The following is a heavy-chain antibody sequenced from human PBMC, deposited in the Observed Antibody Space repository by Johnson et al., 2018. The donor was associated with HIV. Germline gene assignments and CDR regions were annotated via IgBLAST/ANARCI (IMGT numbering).Heavy chain of an antibody. Sequence: VQLVESGGGLVQPGRSLRLSCAASGFTFDDYAMHWVRQAPGKGLEWVSGISGSGGGTYYADSVRGRFTISRDNSKNTLYLQMNSLRGDDTAVYYCAKDREPASYDAFDIWGQVTMVTVSS. J-gene: IGHJ3*02. V-gene: IGHV3-23*04. CDR3: AKDREPASYDAFDI. CDR1: GFTFDDYA. D-gene: IGHD1-26*01. CDR2: ISGSGGGT.